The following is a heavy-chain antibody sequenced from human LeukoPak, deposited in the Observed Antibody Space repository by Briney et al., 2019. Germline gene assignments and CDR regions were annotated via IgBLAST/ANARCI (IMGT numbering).Heavy chain of an antibody. CDR3: ARGIVLVSAAWYYYGMDV. V-gene: IGHV1-2*02. D-gene: IGHD2-21*01. Sequence: ASVKVSCKASGYTFTGYYMHWVRQAPGQGLEWMGWINPNSGGTNYAQNFQGRVTMTRGTSISTAYMELSRLRSDDTAVYYCARGIVLVSAAWYYYGMDVWGQGTTVTVSS. CDR1: GYTFTGYY. CDR2: INPNSGGT. J-gene: IGHJ6*02.